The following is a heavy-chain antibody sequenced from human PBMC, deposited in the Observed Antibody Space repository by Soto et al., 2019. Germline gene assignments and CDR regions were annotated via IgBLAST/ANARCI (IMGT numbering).Heavy chain of an antibody. V-gene: IGHV1-18*01. D-gene: IGHD6-25*01. CDR3: ARSVRVVHRLAEYGMNV. J-gene: IGHJ6*02. CDR2: ISPSSGYT. Sequence: ASVKVSCKASGYSFTTYGFCWVRQVPGQGLEWMGYISPSSGYTTYAPNLQDRVIMTTDSSTTTVYMELRSLRSDDTAVYFCARSVRVVHRLAEYGMNVRGQRTTVTVSS. CDR1: GYSFTTYG.